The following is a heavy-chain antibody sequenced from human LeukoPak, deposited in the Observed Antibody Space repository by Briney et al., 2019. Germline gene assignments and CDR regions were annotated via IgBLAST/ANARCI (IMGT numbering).Heavy chain of an antibody. D-gene: IGHD6-19*01. CDR2: INSDGSST. Sequence: GGSLRLSCAASGFTFSSYWMHWVRQAPGKGLVWVSRINSDGSSTSYADSVKGRFTISRDNAKNTLYLQMNSLRAEDTAVYYCARVGSGWSEYFHHWGQGTLVTVSS. CDR3: ARVGSGWSEYFHH. J-gene: IGHJ1*01. CDR1: GFTFSSYW. V-gene: IGHV3-74*01.